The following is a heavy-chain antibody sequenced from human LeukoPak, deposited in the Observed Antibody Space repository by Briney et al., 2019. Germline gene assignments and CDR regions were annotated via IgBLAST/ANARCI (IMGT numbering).Heavy chain of an antibody. CDR3: ARAGGDNSYGYGDYYYYYGMDV. CDR2: IIPIFGTA. CDR1: GGTFNSYV. D-gene: IGHD5-18*01. Sequence: SVKVSCKASGGTFNSYVITWVRQAPGQGLEWMGGIIPIFGTANYAQKFQGRVTITADESTSTAYMELSSLRSEDTAVYYCARAGGDNSYGYGDYYYYYGMDVWGQGTTVTVSS. J-gene: IGHJ6*02. V-gene: IGHV1-69*13.